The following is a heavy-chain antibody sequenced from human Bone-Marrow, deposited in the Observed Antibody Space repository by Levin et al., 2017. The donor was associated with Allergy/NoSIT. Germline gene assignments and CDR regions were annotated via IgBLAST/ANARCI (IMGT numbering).Heavy chain of an antibody. Sequence: GGSLRLSCAASGFTFSSYGMHWVRQAPGKGLEWVAVIWYDGSNKYYADSVKGRFTISRDNSKNTLYLQMNSLRAEDTAVYYCAREVEGRYSSGWNWFDPWGQGTLVTVSS. D-gene: IGHD6-19*01. J-gene: IGHJ5*02. CDR3: AREVEGRYSSGWNWFDP. V-gene: IGHV3-33*01. CDR2: IWYDGSNK. CDR1: GFTFSSYG.